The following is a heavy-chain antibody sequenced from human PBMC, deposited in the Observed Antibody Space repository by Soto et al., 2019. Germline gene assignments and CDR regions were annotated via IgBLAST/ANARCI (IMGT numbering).Heavy chain of an antibody. D-gene: IGHD2-8*01. CDR1: SGSISSGSYD. V-gene: IGHV4-31*03. J-gene: IGHJ3*01. CDR2: IYYSGST. Sequence: AXETLSLTSTVSSGSISSGSYDWSWIRQHPGKGLEWIVYIYYSGSTYYNPSLKSRVTISVDTSKNQFSLKLSSVTAADTAVYYCASTGWRYCTNGVCSDAFDLWGQGTMVTVSS. CDR3: ASTGWRYCTNGVCSDAFDL.